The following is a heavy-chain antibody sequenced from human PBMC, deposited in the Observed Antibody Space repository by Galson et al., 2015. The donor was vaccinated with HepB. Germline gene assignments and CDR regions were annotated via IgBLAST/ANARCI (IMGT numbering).Heavy chain of an antibody. CDR2: IYPGDSDI. CDR1: GYSFTTYW. J-gene: IGHJ6*02. D-gene: IGHD2-21*02. V-gene: IGHV5-51*01. CDR3: ARRVRGDSYYYYYGLDV. Sequence: QSGAEVKKPGESLKISCTASGYSFTTYWIAWVRQMPGKGLESMGIIYPGDSDIRYSPSFQGQVTISADKSISTAYLQWTSLKASDTAIYYCARRVRGDSYYYYYGLDVWGQGTTVTVSS.